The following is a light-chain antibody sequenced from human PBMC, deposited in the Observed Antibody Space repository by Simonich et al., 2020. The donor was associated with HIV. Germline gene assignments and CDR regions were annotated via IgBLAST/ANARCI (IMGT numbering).Light chain of an antibody. Sequence: QSALTQPASVPGSPGQSITISCTGTSSDLGTYNLVSWYQHHPGKAPKLMIYEGSKRPSGVSDRFSGSKSGNTASLTISGLQAEDEADYYCCSYATTTTRVFGGGTKLTVL. CDR2: EGS. CDR3: CSYATTTTRV. J-gene: IGLJ3*02. CDR1: SSDLGTYNL. V-gene: IGLV2-23*01.